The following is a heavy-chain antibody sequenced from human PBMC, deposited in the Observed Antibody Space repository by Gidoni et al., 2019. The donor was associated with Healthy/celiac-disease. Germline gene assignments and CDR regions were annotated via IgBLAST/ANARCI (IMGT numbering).Heavy chain of an antibody. CDR1: GFTFSDYY. V-gene: IGHV3-11*05. J-gene: IGHJ2*01. Sequence: QVQLVESGGGLVKPGGSLSLSCAASGFTFSDYYMIWISQAPGKGLGWVSYISSSSSYTNYADSVKGRFTISRDNAKNSLYLQMNSLRAEDTAVYYCARGLTTVTSWYFDLWGRGTLVTVSS. CDR3: ARGLTTVTSWYFDL. CDR2: ISSSSSYT. D-gene: IGHD4-17*01.